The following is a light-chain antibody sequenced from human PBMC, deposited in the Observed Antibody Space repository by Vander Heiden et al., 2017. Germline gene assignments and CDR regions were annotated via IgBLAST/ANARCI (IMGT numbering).Light chain of an antibody. CDR2: AAS. V-gene: IGKV1-39*01. CDR3: QQSYRTLRT. Sequence: DIQMTQSPSSLSASVGDRVTITCRASQSISSYLNWYQQKPGKAPKLLSYAASSLQSGVPSRFSGSGSGTDFSLTISSLQPEDFATYFCQQSYRTLRTFGQGTKVEIK. J-gene: IGKJ1*01. CDR1: QSISSY.